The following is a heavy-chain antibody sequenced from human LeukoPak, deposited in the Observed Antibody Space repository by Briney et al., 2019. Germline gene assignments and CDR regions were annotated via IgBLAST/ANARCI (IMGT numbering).Heavy chain of an antibody. V-gene: IGHV3-64*01. CDR3: ARSYDSSGYYTTYYLDS. CDR2: ISGNGGST. Sequence: GGSLRLSCAASGSTLSRYAMHWVRQAPGKGVEYVSAISGNGGSTYYANSVKGRFTISRDNFKNMLYLQMGSLRAEDMAVYYCARSYDSSGYYTTYYLDSWGQGTLVTVSS. J-gene: IGHJ4*02. D-gene: IGHD3-22*01. CDR1: GSTLSRYA.